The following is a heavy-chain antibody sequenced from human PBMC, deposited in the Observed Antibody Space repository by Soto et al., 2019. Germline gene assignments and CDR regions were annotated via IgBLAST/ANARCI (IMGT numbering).Heavy chain of an antibody. D-gene: IGHD3-22*01. CDR2: IIPIFGTA. CDR3: ARSGRTSYDSSGYPNWFDP. CDR1: GGTFSSYA. V-gene: IGHV1-69*06. J-gene: IGHJ5*02. Sequence: ASVKVSCKASGGTFSSYAISWVRQAPGQGLEWMGGIIPIFGTANYAQEFQGRVTITADKSTSTAYMELSSLRSEDTAVYYCARSGRTSYDSSGYPNWFDPWGQGTLVTV.